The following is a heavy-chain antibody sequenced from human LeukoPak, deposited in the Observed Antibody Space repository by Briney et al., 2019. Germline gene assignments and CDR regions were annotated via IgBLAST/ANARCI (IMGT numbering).Heavy chain of an antibody. CDR2: IIPILGIA. CDR3: ASYCSSTSCYRSYYYYYGMDV. D-gene: IGHD2-2*01. J-gene: IGHJ6*02. Sequence: ASVKVSCKASGGTFSSYAISWVRQAPGQGLEWMGRIIPILGIANYAQKFQGRVTITADKSTSTAYMELSSLRSEDTAAYYCASYCSSTSCYRSYYYYYGMDVWGQGTTVTVSS. V-gene: IGHV1-69*04. CDR1: GGTFSSYA.